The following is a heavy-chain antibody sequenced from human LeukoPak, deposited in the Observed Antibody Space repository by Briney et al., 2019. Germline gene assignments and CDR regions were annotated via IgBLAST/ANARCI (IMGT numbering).Heavy chain of an antibody. CDR3: ARERQNKDFWSGGDY. Sequence: GGSLRLSCAASGFPFSTYWMSWVRQAPGKGLEWVANIKQDGSEKYYVDSVKGRFTISRDNAKNPLYLQMSSLRAEDTAVYYCARERQNKDFWSGGDYWGQGTLVTVSS. CDR2: IKQDGSEK. V-gene: IGHV3-7*01. CDR1: GFPFSTYW. J-gene: IGHJ4*02. D-gene: IGHD3-3*01.